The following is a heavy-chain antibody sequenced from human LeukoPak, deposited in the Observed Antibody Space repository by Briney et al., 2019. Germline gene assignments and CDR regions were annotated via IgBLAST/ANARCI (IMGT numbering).Heavy chain of an antibody. J-gene: IGHJ4*02. CDR1: GYTFTSYD. CDR2: MNPNSGNT. CDR3: ARRGRAVAEFDY. D-gene: IGHD6-19*01. V-gene: IGHV1-8*01. Sequence: ASVKVSCKASGYTFTSYDINWVRQATGQGLEWMGWMNPNSGNTGYAQKFQGRVTMTRNTSMSTAYMELSSLRSEDTAVYYCARRGRAVAEFDYWGQGTLVTVSS.